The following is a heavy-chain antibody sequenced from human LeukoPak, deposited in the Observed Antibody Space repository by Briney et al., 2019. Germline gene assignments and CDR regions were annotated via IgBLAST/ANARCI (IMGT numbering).Heavy chain of an antibody. CDR2: IKQDGSEK. J-gene: IGHJ3*02. CDR1: GFTFSSYW. CDR3: ARGRTYESSGYYYHLKAFDI. D-gene: IGHD3-22*01. Sequence: PGGSLRLSCAASGFTFSSYWVSWVRQAPGKGLEWVANIKQDGSEKYYVDSVKGRFTISRDNAKNSLYLQMNSLRAEDTAVYYCARGRTYESSGYYYHLKAFDIWGQGTMVTVSS. V-gene: IGHV3-7*04.